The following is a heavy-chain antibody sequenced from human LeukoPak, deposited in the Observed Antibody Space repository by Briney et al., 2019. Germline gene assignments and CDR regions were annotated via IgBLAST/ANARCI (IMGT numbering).Heavy chain of an antibody. CDR3: ARGLCGGDCYNNWFDP. Sequence: PSETLSLTCTVSGASISSYYWSWIRQPAGKGLEWIGRIYTSGSTNYSPSLKSRVTMSVDMSKNQFSLKVSSVTAADTAVYYCARGLCGGDCYNNWFDPWGQGTLVTVSS. V-gene: IGHV4-4*07. J-gene: IGHJ5*02. D-gene: IGHD2-21*02. CDR1: GASISSYY. CDR2: IYTSGST.